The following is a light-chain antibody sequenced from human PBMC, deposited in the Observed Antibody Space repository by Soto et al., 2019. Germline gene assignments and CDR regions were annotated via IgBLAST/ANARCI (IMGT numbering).Light chain of an antibody. CDR1: TSNIGTNY. CDR3: AVWDDTLSGV. CDR2: SNN. J-gene: IGLJ3*02. V-gene: IGLV1-47*02. Sequence: QAVVTQPPSASGTPGQRVTISCSGSTSNIGTNYVSGYQQFPGTAPKLLIYSNNRRPSGVPERFSASKSGTSATLAISGLRSEDEADYYCAVWDDTLSGVFGGGTKLTVL.